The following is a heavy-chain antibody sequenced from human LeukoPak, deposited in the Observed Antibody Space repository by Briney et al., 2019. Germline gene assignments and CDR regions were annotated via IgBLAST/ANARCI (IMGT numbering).Heavy chain of an antibody. CDR1: GVTLGTYA. CDR2: IKKTGSET. Sequence: GGSLRLSCAASGVTLGTYAMSWVRQAPGKGLEWVAYIKKTGSETYYVDSVKGRFTITRDNARNSLFLQMNSLRAEDTAVYYCAREDGYCSGGNCYSYFDSWGQGTLVTVSS. V-gene: IGHV3-7*01. D-gene: IGHD2-15*01. CDR3: AREDGYCSGGNCYSYFDS. J-gene: IGHJ4*02.